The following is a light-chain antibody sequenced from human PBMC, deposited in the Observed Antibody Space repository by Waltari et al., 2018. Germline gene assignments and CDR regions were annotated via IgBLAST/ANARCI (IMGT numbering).Light chain of an antibody. V-gene: IGLV2-8*01. CDR1: SGDVGGYNY. CDR2: EVS. Sequence: QSALTQPPSASGSPGQSVTISCTGTSGDVGGYNYVSWYQQHPGKAPKLMIYEVSKRPSGVPDRFSGSKSGNTASLTVSGLQAEDEADYYCSSYAGSNIVVFGGGTKLTVL. CDR3: SSYAGSNIVV. J-gene: IGLJ2*01.